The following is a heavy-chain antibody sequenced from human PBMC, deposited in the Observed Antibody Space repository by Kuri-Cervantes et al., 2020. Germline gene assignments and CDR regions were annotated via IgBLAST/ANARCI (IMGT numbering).Heavy chain of an antibody. Sequence: SVKVSCKASVGTFSNSAISWVRQAPGQGLEWMGTIIPIFCTVDHAERFQGRVTITADKSTTTAYIELSSLRSDDTAVYYCARCVYEKNGYWGALQHKTSDSWGQGTLVTVSS. V-gene: IGHV1-69*06. D-gene: IGHD3-16*01. CDR2: IIPIFCTV. CDR1: VGTFSNSA. J-gene: IGHJ5*02. CDR3: ARCVYEKNGYWGALQHKTSDS.